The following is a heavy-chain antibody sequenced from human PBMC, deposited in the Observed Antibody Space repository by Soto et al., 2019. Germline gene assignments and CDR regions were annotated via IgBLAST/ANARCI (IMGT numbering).Heavy chain of an antibody. CDR2: INPNGGGT. CDR3: AGKNLEWQMQGWGSTTKDTSIRTPDMELSRLRSDETAVYYCARGGGVVVVPAAIRIEDYCYYYGLDV. CDR1: GYTFTGYY. J-gene: IGHJ6*02. Sequence: ASVKVSCKASGYTFTGYYMHRVRQAPGQGLEWMGWINPNGGGTNYAQKFQGWVTMTRDTSISTAYMELSRLRSDDTAVYYCAGKNLEWQMQGWGSTTKDTSIRTPDMELSRLRSDETAVYYCARGGGVVVVPAAIRIEDYCYYYGLDVWGQGTTVTVSS. V-gene: IGHV1-2*04. D-gene: IGHD3-16*01.